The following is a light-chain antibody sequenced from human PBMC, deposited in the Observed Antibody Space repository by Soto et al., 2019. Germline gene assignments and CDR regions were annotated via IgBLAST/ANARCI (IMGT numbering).Light chain of an antibody. V-gene: IGKV3-11*01. J-gene: IGKJ4*01. CDR3: QQRSTWPLLT. CDR2: DAS. Sequence: VLIQSPATLSLSPGERATLSGRASQTVSRYLAWFQQKPGQPPRLLIYDASNRATGIPARFSGSGSGTDYTLTISSLEPEDFAVYYCQQRSTWPLLTFGGGTKVEI. CDR1: QTVSRY.